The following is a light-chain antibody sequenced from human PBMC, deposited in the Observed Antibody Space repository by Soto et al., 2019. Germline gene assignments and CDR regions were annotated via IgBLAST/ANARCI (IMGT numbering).Light chain of an antibody. J-gene: IGKJ1*01. CDR3: LQDYDYPRT. Sequence: AIPMTQSPSSLSASVGDRVTITCRASQGISSDLGWYQQRPGEAPKLLIYGTSSLQSGVPSRFSGSGSGTDFTLTISSLQPEDFATYYCLQDYDYPRTFGQGTKVEI. V-gene: IGKV1-6*01. CDR2: GTS. CDR1: QGISSD.